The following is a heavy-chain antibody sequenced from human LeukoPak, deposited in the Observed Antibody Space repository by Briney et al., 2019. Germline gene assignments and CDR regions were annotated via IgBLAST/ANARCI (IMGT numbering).Heavy chain of an antibody. CDR3: ARVRTDTNYFDY. CDR1: GFTFSNYN. J-gene: IGHJ4*02. D-gene: IGHD1-14*01. Sequence: GGSLRLSCAASGFTFSNYNIQWVRQAPGKGLEWLSYIDSSGRTTYYSDSVRGRFTVSRDNAMNSLYLQMNSLRAEDTAVYYCARVRTDTNYFDYWGQGTLVTVSS. CDR2: IDSSGRTT. V-gene: IGHV3-48*01.